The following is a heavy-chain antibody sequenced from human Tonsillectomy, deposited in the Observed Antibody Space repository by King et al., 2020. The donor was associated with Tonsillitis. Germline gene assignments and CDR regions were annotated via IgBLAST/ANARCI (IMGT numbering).Heavy chain of an antibody. Sequence: QLVQSGAEVKKPGASVKVSCKASGYTFTGYYLHWVRQAPGQGLEWMGWVNPNSGATTYAQKFQGRVTMTRDTSLSTGYMELSRLRSDDTAVYYCAIDLTYSGSTWGQGTLVTVSS. J-gene: IGHJ4*02. CDR2: VNPNSGAT. CDR1: GYTFTGYY. D-gene: IGHD1-26*01. CDR3: AIDLTYSGST. V-gene: IGHV1-2*02.